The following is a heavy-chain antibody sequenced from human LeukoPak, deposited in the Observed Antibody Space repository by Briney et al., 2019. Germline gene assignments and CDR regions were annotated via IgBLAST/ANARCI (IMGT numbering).Heavy chain of an antibody. V-gene: IGHV3-23*01. J-gene: IGHJ6*02. Sequence: GGSLRLSFAASGFTFSNYAMSWVRQAPGKGLEWVSVISGSGDSTHYADSVKGRFTISRDNSRNTVYLQMNSLRADDTAVYYCANGLRERPPGIYYYYGMDVWGQGTTVTVSS. CDR2: ISGSGDST. D-gene: IGHD1-26*01. CDR1: GFTFSNYA. CDR3: ANGLRERPPGIYYYYGMDV.